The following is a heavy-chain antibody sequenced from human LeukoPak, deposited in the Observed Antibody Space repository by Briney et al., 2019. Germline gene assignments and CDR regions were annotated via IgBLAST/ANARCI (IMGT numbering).Heavy chain of an antibody. D-gene: IGHD2-2*01. CDR2: IIPILGIA. CDR3: ARGIGVPAGESGSEFDP. V-gene: IGHV1-69*04. J-gene: IGHJ5*02. Sequence: SAKVSCKASGGTFSSYAISWVRQAPGQGLEWMGRIIPILGIANYAQKFQGRVTITADKSTSTAYMELSSLRSEDTAVYYCARGIGVPAGESGSEFDPWGQGTLVTVSS. CDR1: GGTFSSYA.